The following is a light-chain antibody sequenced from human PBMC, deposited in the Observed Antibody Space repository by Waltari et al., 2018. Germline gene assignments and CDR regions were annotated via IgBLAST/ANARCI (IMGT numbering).Light chain of an antibody. Sequence: DIQMTPSPSTLSASVGDRVTITCRASQSLSTWLAWYQQKPGKAPKLLIYKASTLESGVPSRFSGSGSGTEFTLTISSLQPDDFATYYCQQYNNYSVFGQGTKVEIK. J-gene: IGKJ1*01. CDR2: KAS. V-gene: IGKV1-5*03. CDR1: QSLSTW. CDR3: QQYNNYSV.